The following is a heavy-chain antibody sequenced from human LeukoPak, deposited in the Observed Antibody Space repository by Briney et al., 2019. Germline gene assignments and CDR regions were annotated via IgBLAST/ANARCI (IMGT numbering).Heavy chain of an antibody. D-gene: IGHD5-18*01. CDR3: TTDLGYSYGPYYYYYYMDV. J-gene: IGHJ6*03. CDR1: GFTFSNAW. V-gene: IGHV3-15*01. CDR2: IKSKTDGGTT. Sequence: GGSLRLSCAASGFTFSNAWMSWVRQAPGKGLEWVGRIKSKTDGGTTDYAAPVKGRFTISRDDSENTLYLQMNSLKTEDTAVYYCTTDLGYSYGPYYYYYYMDVWGKGTTVTVSS.